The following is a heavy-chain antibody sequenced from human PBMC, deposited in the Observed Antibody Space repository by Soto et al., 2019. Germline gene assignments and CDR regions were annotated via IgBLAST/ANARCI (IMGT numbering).Heavy chain of an antibody. Sequence: VASVKVSCKASGGTFSSYAISWVRQAPGQGLEWMGWISTYTGNTNYAQKLQGRVAMTTDTSTSTAYMELRSLRSDDTAVYYCARDSSGRSNYFDYWGQGTLVTVSS. J-gene: IGHJ4*02. CDR3: ARDSSGRSNYFDY. CDR2: ISTYTGNT. CDR1: GGTFSSYA. D-gene: IGHD6-19*01. V-gene: IGHV1-18*01.